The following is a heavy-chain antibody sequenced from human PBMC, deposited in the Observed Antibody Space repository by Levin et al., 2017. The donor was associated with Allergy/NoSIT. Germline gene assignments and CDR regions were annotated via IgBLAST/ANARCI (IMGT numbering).Heavy chain of an antibody. V-gene: IGHV3-30*18. Sequence: GESLKISCAASGFTFNTYGMNWVRQAPGKGLEWVAVLSYDGTNKYLGDSAKGRFSISRDNSKNTLYLQMDSLRPEDTAVYYCAKSLGVRGVKGSFDYWGQGTLVTVSS. CDR1: GFTFNTYG. J-gene: IGHJ4*02. CDR3: AKSLGVRGVKGSFDY. D-gene: IGHD3-10*01. CDR2: LSYDGTNK.